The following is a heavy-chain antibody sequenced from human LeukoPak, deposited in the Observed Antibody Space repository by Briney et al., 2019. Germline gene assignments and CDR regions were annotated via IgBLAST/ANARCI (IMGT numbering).Heavy chain of an antibody. V-gene: IGHV3-23*01. CDR1: GFTFSDFA. J-gene: IGHJ4*02. D-gene: IGHD2/OR15-2a*01. CDR2: ISGRP. Sequence: GGSLRLSCAASGFTFSDFAMSWVRQAPGKGLEWVSAISGRPSYADSVKGRFTISRDNSKNTLYLQVNSLRAEDTAVYYCAKALDYWYFDYWGQGTLVTVSS. CDR3: AKALDYWYFDY.